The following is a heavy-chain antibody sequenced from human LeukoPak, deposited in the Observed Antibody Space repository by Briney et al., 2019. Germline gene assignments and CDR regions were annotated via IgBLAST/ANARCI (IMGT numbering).Heavy chain of an antibody. CDR2: ISISGSTI. CDR1: GFTFSSYE. CDR3: TRVRSGFWSGTGMDV. D-gene: IGHD3-3*01. V-gene: IGHV3-48*03. Sequence: PGGSLRLSCAASGFTFSSYEMNWVRRAPGNGLEWVSYISISGSTIYYADSVKGRFTISRDNAKNSLYPQMNSLRAEDTAVYYCTRVRSGFWSGTGMDVWGQGTTVTVSS. J-gene: IGHJ6*02.